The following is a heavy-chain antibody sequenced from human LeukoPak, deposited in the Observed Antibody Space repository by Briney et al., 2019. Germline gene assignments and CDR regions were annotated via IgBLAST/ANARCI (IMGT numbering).Heavy chain of an antibody. CDR1: GFTFSGFS. CDR3: ARASSITMVRGVMGD. D-gene: IGHD3-10*01. J-gene: IGHJ4*02. Sequence: NPGGSLRLSCAASGFTFSGFSLNWVRQAPGKGLEWVSSISSSSSYIYYADSVKGRFTISRDNAKNSLYLQMNSLRAEDTAVYYCARASSITMVRGVMGDWGQGTLVTVSS. CDR2: ISSSSSYI. V-gene: IGHV3-21*01.